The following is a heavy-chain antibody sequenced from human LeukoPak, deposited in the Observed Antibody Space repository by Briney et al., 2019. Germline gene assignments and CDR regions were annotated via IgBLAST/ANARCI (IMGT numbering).Heavy chain of an antibody. CDR3: ARDASPHYYCYFDL. Sequence: PSETLSLTCPVSGGSVSSGSYYWSWIRQPPGKGLEWIGYIFLSGSTNYNPSLKSRVTISVDTSKNQFSLKLRSVTAADTAVHYCARDASPHYYCYFDLWGPGTLVTVSS. V-gene: IGHV4-61*01. J-gene: IGHJ2*01. D-gene: IGHD2-15*01. CDR2: IFLSGST. CDR1: GGSVSSGSYY.